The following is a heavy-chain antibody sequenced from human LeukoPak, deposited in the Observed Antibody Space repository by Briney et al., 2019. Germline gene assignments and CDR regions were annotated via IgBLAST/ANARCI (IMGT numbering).Heavy chain of an antibody. V-gene: IGHV1-2*02. Sequence: ASVKVSCKASGYTFTGYYMHWVRQAPGQRLEWMGWINPNSGGTNYAQKLQGGVTMTRDTTISTGYMELSRVRSEDTAVYYCARDEAGARKWFDPWGQGPLVTVSS. D-gene: IGHD1-26*01. J-gene: IGHJ5*02. CDR2: INPNSGGT. CDR3: ARDEAGARKWFDP. CDR1: GYTFTGYY.